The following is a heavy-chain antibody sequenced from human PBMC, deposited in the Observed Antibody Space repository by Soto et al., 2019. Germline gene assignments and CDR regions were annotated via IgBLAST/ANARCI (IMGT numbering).Heavy chain of an antibody. J-gene: IGHJ3*02. CDR1: GFTFSSYG. CDR2: IWYDGSNK. D-gene: IGHD3-10*01. Sequence: QVQLVESGGGVVQPGRSLRLSCAASGFTFSSYGMHWVRQAPGKGLEWVAVIWYDGSNKYYADSVKGRFTISRDNSKNTLYLQMNSVRAEDTAVYYCARGPSGITMVRGVIGAFDIWGQGTMVTVSS. V-gene: IGHV3-33*01. CDR3: ARGPSGITMVRGVIGAFDI.